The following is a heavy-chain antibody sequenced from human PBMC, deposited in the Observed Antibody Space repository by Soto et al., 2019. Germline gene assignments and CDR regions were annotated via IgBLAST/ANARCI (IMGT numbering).Heavy chain of an antibody. V-gene: IGHV3-7*05. CDR1: GFTFSGYW. Sequence: EVQLVESGGGLVQPGGSLRLSCAASGFTFSGYWMSWVRQAPGKGLEWVANIKQDGSEQFYVDSVKGRFTISRDNAKNSLYLQRNSLRAADTAVYYCAREAVWGQGTTVTVSS. CDR3: AREAV. CDR2: IKQDGSEQ. J-gene: IGHJ6*02.